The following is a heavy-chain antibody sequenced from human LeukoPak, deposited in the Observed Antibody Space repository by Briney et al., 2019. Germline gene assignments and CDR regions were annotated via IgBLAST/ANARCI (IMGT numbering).Heavy chain of an antibody. V-gene: IGHV3-11*01. CDR2: ISSSGSTI. D-gene: IGHD5-24*01. CDR1: GFTFSDYY. CDR3: AREVEMATTPFDY. J-gene: IGHJ4*02. Sequence: GGSLRLSCAASGFTFSDYYMSWIRQAPGKGLEWVSYISSSGSTIYYADSVKGRFTISRDNAKNSLYLQMNNLRAEDTAVYYCAREVEMATTPFDYWGQGTLVTVSS.